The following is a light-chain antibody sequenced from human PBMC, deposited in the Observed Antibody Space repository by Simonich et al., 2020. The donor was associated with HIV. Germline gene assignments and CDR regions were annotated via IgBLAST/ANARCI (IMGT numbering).Light chain of an antibody. CDR2: AAS. CDR3: QHYYSFPWT. J-gene: IGKJ1*01. V-gene: IGKV1-NL1*01. CDR1: QGISNS. Sequence: DIQMTQSPSSLSASVGDRVTITCRASQGISNSLAWYQQKPGTAPKVLLYAASTLQSGVPSRFSGSGSGTDFTLTISCLQSEDFATYYCQHYYSFPWTFGQGTKVEIK.